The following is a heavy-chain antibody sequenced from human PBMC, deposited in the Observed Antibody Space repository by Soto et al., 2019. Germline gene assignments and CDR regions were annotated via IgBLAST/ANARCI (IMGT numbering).Heavy chain of an antibody. Sequence: EVQVEESGGGLIQPGGSLRLSCAGSGFTISETYMSWVRQAPGKGLEWVALIYIDGSTYYAESLEGRFIISRDSSRNTVSLQINSLTADDTAVYYCARVPLTTVDVYLEFDVWGRGTLVTVSS. CDR3: ARVPLTTVDVYLEFDV. J-gene: IGHJ2*01. CDR2: IYIDGST. V-gene: IGHV3-53*01. CDR1: GFTISETY. D-gene: IGHD4-17*01.